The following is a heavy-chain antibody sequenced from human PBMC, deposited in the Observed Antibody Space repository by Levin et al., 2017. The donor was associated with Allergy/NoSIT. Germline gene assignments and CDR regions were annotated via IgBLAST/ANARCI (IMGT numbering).Heavy chain of an antibody. CDR3: ARAKGGDIVVVPAANSYYYGMDV. J-gene: IGHJ6*02. Sequence: GGSLRLSCKGSGYIFTSYWIGWVRQMPGKGLEWMGIIYPGDSDTRYSPSFQGQVTISADKSISTAYLQWSSLKASDTAMYYCARAKGGDIVVVPAANSYYYGMDVWGQGTTVTVSS. V-gene: IGHV5-51*01. CDR2: IYPGDSDT. CDR1: GYIFTSYW. D-gene: IGHD2-2*01.